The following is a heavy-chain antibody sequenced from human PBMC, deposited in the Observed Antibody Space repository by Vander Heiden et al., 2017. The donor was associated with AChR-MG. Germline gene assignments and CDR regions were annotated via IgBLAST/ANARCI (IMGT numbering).Heavy chain of an antibody. D-gene: IGHD6-13*01. CDR2: IKQDGSEK. V-gene: IGHV3-7*01. J-gene: IGHJ6*02. Sequence: EVQLVESGGGLVQPGGSLRLSCADPGFPFSSYGMSWVRQAPGKGLEWVANIKQDGSEKYYVDSVKGRFTISRDNAKNSLYLQMNSLRAEDTAVYYCARDSGSSSWPHYYGMDVWGQGTTVTVSS. CDR1: GFPFSSYG. CDR3: ARDSGSSSWPHYYGMDV.